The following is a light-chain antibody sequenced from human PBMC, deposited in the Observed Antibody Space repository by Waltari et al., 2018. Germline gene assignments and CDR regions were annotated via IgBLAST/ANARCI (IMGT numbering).Light chain of an antibody. Sequence: AIQMTQSPSSLSPSVGDSDTTTCRESQGIRNDLGWYQQKPGKAPKLLISAASSLESGVPARFSGSGSGTDFTLTISSLQPEDFATYYCLQDYDYPRTFGPGTKVDIK. CDR1: QGIRND. CDR2: AAS. CDR3: LQDYDYPRT. V-gene: IGKV1-6*01. J-gene: IGKJ3*01.